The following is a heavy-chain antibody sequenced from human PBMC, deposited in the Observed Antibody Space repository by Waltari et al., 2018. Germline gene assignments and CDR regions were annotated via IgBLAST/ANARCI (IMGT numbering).Heavy chain of an antibody. CDR1: GGTFSSYA. CDR3: ARENVVVPAATYYYYYYMDV. Sequence: QVQLVQSGAEVKKPGSSVKVSCKASGGTFSSYAISWVRQAPGQGLEWMGRIIPTFGTANYAQKFQGRVTITADKSTSTAYMELSSLRSEDTAVYYCARENVVVPAATYYYYYYMDVWGKGTTVTISS. J-gene: IGHJ6*03. D-gene: IGHD2-2*01. CDR2: IIPTFGTA. V-gene: IGHV1-69*13.